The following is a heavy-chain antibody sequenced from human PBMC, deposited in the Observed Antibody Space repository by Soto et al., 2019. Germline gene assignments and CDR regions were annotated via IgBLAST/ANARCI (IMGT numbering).Heavy chain of an antibody. Sequence: GRSLKLSCAVSGFPFSSYEMNWVRQAPGKGLEWVSYIGTSGKTIYYADSVRGRFTISRDNAKNSLYLQMNSLRAEDTAVYFCARDPAIYSGKFDYGLDVWGRGTTVTVSS. J-gene: IGHJ6*02. D-gene: IGHD4-4*01. CDR3: ARDPAIYSGKFDYGLDV. V-gene: IGHV3-48*03. CDR2: IGTSGKTI. CDR1: GFPFSSYE.